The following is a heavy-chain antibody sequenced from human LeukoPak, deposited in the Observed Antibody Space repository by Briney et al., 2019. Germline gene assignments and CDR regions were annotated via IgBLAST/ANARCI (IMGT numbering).Heavy chain of an antibody. CDR3: AKGSHGYNPYYFDY. D-gene: IGHD5-24*01. Sequence: GGSLRLSCAASGFTFSNAWMNWVRQAPGKGLEWVSAISGSGGSTYYADSVKGRFTISRDNSRNTLYLQMNSLRAEDTAVYYCAKGSHGYNPYYFDYWGQGTLVTVSS. CDR1: GFTFSNAW. CDR2: ISGSGGST. J-gene: IGHJ4*02. V-gene: IGHV3-23*01.